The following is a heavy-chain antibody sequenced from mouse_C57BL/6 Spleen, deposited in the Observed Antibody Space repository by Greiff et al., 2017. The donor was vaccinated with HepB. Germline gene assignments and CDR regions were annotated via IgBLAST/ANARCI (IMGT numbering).Heavy chain of an antibody. CDR1: GYSFTSYY. Sequence: VQLQQSGPELVKPGASVKISCKASGYSFTSYYIHWVKQRPGQGLEWIGWIYPGSGNTKYNEKFKGKATLTADTSSSTAYMQLSSLTSEDSAVYYCARGGTTVVFYWYFDVWGTGTTVTVSS. CDR2: IYPGSGNT. D-gene: IGHD1-1*01. CDR3: ARGGTTVVFYWYFDV. V-gene: IGHV1-66*01. J-gene: IGHJ1*03.